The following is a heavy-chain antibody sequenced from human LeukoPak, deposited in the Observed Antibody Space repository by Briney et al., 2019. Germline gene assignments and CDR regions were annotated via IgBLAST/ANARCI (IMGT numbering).Heavy chain of an antibody. V-gene: IGHV3-33*01. D-gene: IGHD3-3*01. CDR1: GFTFSSYG. Sequence: GGSLRLSCAASGFTFSSYGMHWVRQAPGKGLEWVAVIWYDGSNKYFADSVKGRFTISRDNSKNTLYLQMNSLRAEDTAVYYSARDSAIFGVVNYYFDYWGQGTLVTVSS. CDR3: ARDSAIFGVVNYYFDY. CDR2: IWYDGSNK. J-gene: IGHJ4*02.